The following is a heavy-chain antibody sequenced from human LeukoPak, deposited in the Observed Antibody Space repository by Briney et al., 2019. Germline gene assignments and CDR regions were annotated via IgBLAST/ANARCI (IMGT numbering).Heavy chain of an antibody. CDR1: GFTFSSYG. Sequence: GRSLRLSCAASGFTFSSYGMHWVRQAPGKGLEWVAVIWYDGSNKYYADSVKGRFTISRDNSKNTLYLQMNSLRAEDTAVYYCARDEGPDYYDSSGYSLDTLYYYYYGMDVWGQGTTVTVSS. J-gene: IGHJ6*02. CDR3: ARDEGPDYYDSSGYSLDTLYYYYYGMDV. V-gene: IGHV3-33*01. CDR2: IWYDGSNK. D-gene: IGHD3-22*01.